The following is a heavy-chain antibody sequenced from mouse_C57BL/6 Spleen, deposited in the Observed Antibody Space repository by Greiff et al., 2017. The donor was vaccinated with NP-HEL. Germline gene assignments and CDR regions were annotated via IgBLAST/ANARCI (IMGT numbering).Heavy chain of an antibody. V-gene: IGHV14-2*01. CDR2: IDPEDGET. D-gene: IGHD1-1*01. CDR3: ARVGTVLATRYFEV. Sequence: EVQLQQSGAELVKPGASVKLSCTASGFNIKDYYMHWVKQRTEQGLAWIGRIDPEDGETKYAPKFPGKATITADTSSTTSYLQLSSLPSEDTAVDYCARVGTVLATRYFEVWGTGTTCTVSS. CDR1: GFNIKDYY. J-gene: IGHJ1*03.